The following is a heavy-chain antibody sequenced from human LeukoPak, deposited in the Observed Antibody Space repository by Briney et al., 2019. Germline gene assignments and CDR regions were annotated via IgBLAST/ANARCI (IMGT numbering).Heavy chain of an antibody. CDR3: ARDIAVAGIDY. J-gene: IGHJ4*02. CDR1: GGTFISYA. V-gene: IGHV1-69*05. Sequence: GSSVKVSCKVSGGTFISYAISWVRQAPGQGLEWMGRIIPIFGTANYAQKFQGRVTITTDESTSTAYMELSSLRSEDTAVYYCARDIAVAGIDYWGQGTLVTVSS. D-gene: IGHD6-19*01. CDR2: IIPIFGTA.